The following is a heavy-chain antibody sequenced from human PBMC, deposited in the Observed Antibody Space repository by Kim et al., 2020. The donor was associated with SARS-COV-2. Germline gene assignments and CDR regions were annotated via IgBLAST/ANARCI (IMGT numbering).Heavy chain of an antibody. CDR1: GASNSGSYYY. J-gene: IGHJ4*02. V-gene: IGHV4-39*01. D-gene: IGHD3-22*01. CDR2: IYYSGGTT. CDR3: ARRGYFDSRGTYYFDY. Sequence: SETLSLTCTVSGASNSGSYYYWGWIRQPPGKGLEWIGTIYYSGGTTYSNPSLKSRVTISVDTSKNQFYLQLSSVTPADTAVYYCARRGYFDSRGTYYFDYWGQGTLVTVSS.